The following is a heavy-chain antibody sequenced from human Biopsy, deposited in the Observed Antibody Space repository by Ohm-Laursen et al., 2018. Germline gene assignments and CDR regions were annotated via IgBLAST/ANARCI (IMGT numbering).Heavy chain of an antibody. CDR3: TKNTQWEGSGYLDAFHI. CDR2: FSWSSDSI. V-gene: IGHV3-9*01. D-gene: IGHD3-22*01. J-gene: IGHJ3*02. CDR1: GFRFDNTG. Sequence: SLRLSCSASGFRFDNTGMHWVRQGPGKGLEWVAGFSWSSDSITYAKSVTGRFTISRDNGENSLYLQMNSLRPEDTALYYCTKNTQWEGSGYLDAFHIWGHGAMVTVSS.